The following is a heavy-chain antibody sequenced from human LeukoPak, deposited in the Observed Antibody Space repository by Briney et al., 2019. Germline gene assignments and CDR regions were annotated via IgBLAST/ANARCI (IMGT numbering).Heavy chain of an antibody. D-gene: IGHD5/OR15-5a*01. CDR1: GYSFSDYF. CDR3: AASTVSTFPDF. Sequence: ASVKISCKTSGYSFSDYFIHWVQRAPGKGLEWMGRVDPEDGQTLYAEKFQGRVTITADTSAETSSMELSSLRSEDTAIYYCAASTVSTFPDFWGPGTLVSVSS. V-gene: IGHV1-69-2*01. CDR2: VDPEDGQT. J-gene: IGHJ4*02.